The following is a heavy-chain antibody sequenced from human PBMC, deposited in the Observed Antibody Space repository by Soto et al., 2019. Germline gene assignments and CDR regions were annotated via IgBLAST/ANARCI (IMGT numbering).Heavy chain of an antibody. CDR3: ARDRTADTAMVIRLIHWFDP. CDR2: TYYRSKWYN. Sequence: SQTLSLTCAISGDSVSSNSAAWNWIRQSPSRGLEWLGRTYYRSKWYNDYAVSVKSRITINPDTSKNQFSLQLNSVTPEDTAVYYCARDRTADTAMVIRLIHWFDPWGQGTLVTVSS. CDR1: GDSVSSNSAA. J-gene: IGHJ5*02. V-gene: IGHV6-1*01. D-gene: IGHD5-18*01.